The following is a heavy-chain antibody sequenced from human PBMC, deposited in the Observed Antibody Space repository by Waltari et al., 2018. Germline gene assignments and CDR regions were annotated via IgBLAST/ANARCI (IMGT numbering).Heavy chain of an antibody. D-gene: IGHD1-26*01. CDR3: ARGRMGPQRGWFDP. CDR2: MNPNSGNT. V-gene: IGHV1-8*03. Sequence: VQQVQSGAEGKKPGASVKLSCQASGYTFTSYDTKWVRQATGQGLEWMGWMNPNSGNTGYAQKFQGRVTITRNTSISTAYMELSSLRSEDTAVYYCARGRMGPQRGWFDPWGQGTLVTVSS. J-gene: IGHJ5*02. CDR1: GYTFTSYD.